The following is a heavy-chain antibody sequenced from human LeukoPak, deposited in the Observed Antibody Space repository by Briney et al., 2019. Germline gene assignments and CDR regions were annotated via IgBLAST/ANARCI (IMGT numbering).Heavy chain of an antibody. Sequence: GGSLRLSCAASGFTFSSYAMHWVRQAPGKGLEYVSAISSNGGSTYYANSVKGRFTISRDNSKNTLYLQMNSLRAEDTAVYYCAKDRVIVGARYIDYWGQGTLVTVS. CDR3: AKDRVIVGARYIDY. D-gene: IGHD1-26*01. J-gene: IGHJ4*02. V-gene: IGHV3-64*01. CDR1: GFTFSSYA. CDR2: ISSNGGST.